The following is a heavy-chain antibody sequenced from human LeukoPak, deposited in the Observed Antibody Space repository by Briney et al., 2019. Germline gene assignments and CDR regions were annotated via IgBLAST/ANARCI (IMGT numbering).Heavy chain of an antibody. V-gene: IGHV1-69*06. J-gene: IGHJ4*02. CDR2: IIPMIATA. CDR3: ARGAGWLYD. D-gene: IGHD3-22*01. Sequence: SVKVSCKTTEDTLRNVAFSWVRQAPGQGLEWLGGIIPMIATASYSQKFQGSVSINADKSTNTVYMELSSLKLEDTAVYYCARGAGWLYDWGQGTLVIVSS. CDR1: EDTLRNVA.